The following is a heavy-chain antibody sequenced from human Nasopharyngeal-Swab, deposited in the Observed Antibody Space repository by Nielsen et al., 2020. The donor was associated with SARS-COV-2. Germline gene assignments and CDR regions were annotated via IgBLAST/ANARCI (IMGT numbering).Heavy chain of an antibody. CDR1: GSSFTSYW. J-gene: IGHJ4*02. CDR2: IYPGDSDT. Sequence: GESLKISCKGSGSSFTSYWIGWVRQMPGKGLEWMGIIYPGDSDTRYSPSFQGQVTISADKSISTAYLQWSSLKASDTAMYYCARRQGYYDSSGNLDYWGQGTLVTVSS. D-gene: IGHD3-22*01. CDR3: ARRQGYYDSSGNLDY. V-gene: IGHV5-51*01.